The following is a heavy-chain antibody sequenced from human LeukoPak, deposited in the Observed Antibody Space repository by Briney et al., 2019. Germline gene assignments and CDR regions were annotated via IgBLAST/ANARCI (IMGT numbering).Heavy chain of an antibody. V-gene: IGHV3-11*01. J-gene: IGHJ5*02. D-gene: IGHD5-18*01. Sequence: GGSLRLSCAASGFTFSDYYMSWIRQAPGKGLEWVSYISSSGSTIYYADSVKGRFTISRDNATNSLYLQMNSLRAEDTAVYYCARNGYSYGYIWFDPWGQGTLVTVSS. CDR2: ISSSGSTI. CDR1: GFTFSDYY. CDR3: ARNGYSYGYIWFDP.